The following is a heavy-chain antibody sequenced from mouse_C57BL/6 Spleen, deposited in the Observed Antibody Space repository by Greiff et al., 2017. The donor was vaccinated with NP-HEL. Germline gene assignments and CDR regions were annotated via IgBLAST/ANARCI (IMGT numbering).Heavy chain of an antibody. Sequence: QVQLQQSGPGLVAPSQSLSITCTVSGFSLTSYGVHWVRQPPGKGLEWLVVIWSDGSTTYNSALKSRLSISKDNSKSQVFLKMNSLQTDDTAMYYCARQIYYDYDGDYYAMDYWGQGTSVTVSS. CDR1: GFSLTSYG. V-gene: IGHV2-6-1*01. J-gene: IGHJ4*01. CDR2: IWSDGST. D-gene: IGHD2-4*01. CDR3: ARQIYYDYDGDYYAMDY.